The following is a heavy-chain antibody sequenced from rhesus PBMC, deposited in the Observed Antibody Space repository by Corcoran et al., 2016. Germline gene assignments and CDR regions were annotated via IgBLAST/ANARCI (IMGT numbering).Heavy chain of an antibody. CDR2: TYGSGSST. CDR3: ARYYSGRSYCFDY. Sequence: QLQLQESGPGLVKPSETLSVTCAVSGGSIRSTYWTWIRQAPGRGLEGIGYTYGSGSSTNYNPSLKSRVTLSVDTSKNQFSLKLSSVTAADTAVYYCARYYSGRSYCFDYWGQGVLVTVSS. V-gene: IGHV4-169*01. D-gene: IGHD3-16*01. CDR1: GGSIRSTY. J-gene: IGHJ4*01.